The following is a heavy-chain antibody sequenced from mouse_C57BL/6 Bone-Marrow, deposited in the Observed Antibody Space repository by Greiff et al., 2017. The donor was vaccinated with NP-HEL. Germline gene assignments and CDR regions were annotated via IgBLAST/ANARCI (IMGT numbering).Heavy chain of an antibody. CDR3: ARWETAQTWYFDV. Sequence: QVQLQQSGAELVKPGASVKMSCKASGYTFTSYWITWVKQRPGQGLEWIGDIYPGSGSTNYNEKFKSKATLTVDTSSSTAYMQLSSLTSEDSAVFYCARWETAQTWYFDVWRTGPTVTVSS. CDR2: IYPGSGST. CDR1: GYTFTSYW. V-gene: IGHV1-55*01. J-gene: IGHJ1*03. D-gene: IGHD3-2*02.